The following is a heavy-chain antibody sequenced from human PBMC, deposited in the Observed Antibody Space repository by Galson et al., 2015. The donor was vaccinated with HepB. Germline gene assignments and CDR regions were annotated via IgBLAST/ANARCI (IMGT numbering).Heavy chain of an antibody. J-gene: IGHJ6*03. CDR1: GFTFSSHA. V-gene: IGHV3-23*01. D-gene: IGHD3-3*01. CDR2: ISGSGDTT. Sequence: SLRLSCAASGFTFSSHAMSWVRQAPGKGLEWVSGISGSGDTTYYAGSVEGRFTISRDNSKNTLYMQINSLTAEDTAAYYCAKRISITFFGPGKNYMDVWGKGTTVTVSS. CDR3: AKRISITFFGPGKNYMDV.